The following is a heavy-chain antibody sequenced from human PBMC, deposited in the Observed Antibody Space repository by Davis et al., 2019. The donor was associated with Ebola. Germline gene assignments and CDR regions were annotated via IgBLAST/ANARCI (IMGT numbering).Heavy chain of an antibody. CDR3: ARGEWGGDY. V-gene: IGHV1-2*02. CDR1: GYTFIGYY. CDR2: INPNSDGT. Sequence: ASVKVSCKASGYTFIGYYIHWVRQAPGQGLEWMGWINPNSDGTNYAQKFQGRVTLTRDTSITTAYMELSSLRSDDTAVYYCARGEWGGDYWGQGTLVTVSS. D-gene: IGHD1-26*01. J-gene: IGHJ4*02.